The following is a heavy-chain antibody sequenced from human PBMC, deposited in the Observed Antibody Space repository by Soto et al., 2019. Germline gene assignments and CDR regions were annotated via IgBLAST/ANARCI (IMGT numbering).Heavy chain of an antibody. V-gene: IGHV1-18*01. CDR2: ISAYTDDP. CDR3: ARVIPGAEAWFDP. Sequence: QGQLVQSGAEVKKPGASVKVSCPASGNTFTNFGVTWVRQAPGQGLEWMGWISAYTDDPNYAQKFQGRVTMTIDTSTSTAYLDLRSLTSDDTAVYYFARVIPGAEAWFDPWGQGTLVTVSS. D-gene: IGHD2-2*01. J-gene: IGHJ5*02. CDR1: GNTFTNFG.